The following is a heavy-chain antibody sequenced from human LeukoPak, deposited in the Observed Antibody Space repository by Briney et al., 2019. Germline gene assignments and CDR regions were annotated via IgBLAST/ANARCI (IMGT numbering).Heavy chain of an antibody. V-gene: IGHV1-18*01. CDR2: ITAYNGNT. Sequence: ASLTLSCTASGYTFTSYGISWVRHAPGQGLEWMGWITAYNGNTTYAHTSKGRVTITTDTSTSTAYMELRRLTLDATAVYYCAIDPGYSYGDIFGYYYYMDVWGKGSTVTVS. J-gene: IGHJ6*03. CDR1: GYTFTSYG. CDR3: AIDPGYSYGDIFGYYYYMDV. D-gene: IGHD5-18*01.